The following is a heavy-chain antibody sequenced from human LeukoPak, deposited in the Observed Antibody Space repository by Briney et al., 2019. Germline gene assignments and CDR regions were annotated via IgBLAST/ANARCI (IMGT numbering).Heavy chain of an antibody. D-gene: IGHD2-15*01. V-gene: IGHV4-39*01. CDR2: IYYSGST. CDR3: ARIVYCSGGSCYQTGFFFDY. CDR1: GGSISSSSYY. J-gene: IGHJ4*02. Sequence: SETLSLTCTVSGGSISSSSYYWGWIRQPPGKGLEWIGSIYYSGSTYYNPSLKSRVTISVDTSKNQFSLKLSSVTAADTAVYCCARIVYCSGGSCYQTGFFFDYWGQGTLVTVSS.